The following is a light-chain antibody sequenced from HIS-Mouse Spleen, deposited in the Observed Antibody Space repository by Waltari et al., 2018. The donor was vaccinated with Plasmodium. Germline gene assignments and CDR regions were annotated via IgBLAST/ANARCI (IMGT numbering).Light chain of an antibody. J-gene: IGLJ3*02. CDR2: EDS. V-gene: IGLV3-10*01. CDR1: ALPKNY. Sequence: SYELTQPPSVSVSPGQTARITCSGEALPKNYAYWYQQQSAPAPVLVIYEDSKRPSGIPESFSGSSSGTMATLTISGAQVEDEADYYCYSTDSSGNHRVFGGGTKLTVL. CDR3: YSTDSSGNHRV.